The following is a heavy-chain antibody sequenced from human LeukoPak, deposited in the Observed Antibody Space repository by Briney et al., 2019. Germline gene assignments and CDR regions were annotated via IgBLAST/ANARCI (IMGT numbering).Heavy chain of an antibody. D-gene: IGHD5-18*01. CDR1: GGSISNYY. V-gene: IGHV4-59*12. CDR3: ARDRGYSYGYGMDV. CDR2: IYYSGST. J-gene: IGHJ6*04. Sequence: SETLSLTCTVSGGSISNYYWNWCRQPPGKGLEWIGYIYYSGSTNYNPSLKSRITISVDTSKNQFSLKLSSVTAADTAVYYCARDRGYSYGYGMDVWGKGTTVTVSS.